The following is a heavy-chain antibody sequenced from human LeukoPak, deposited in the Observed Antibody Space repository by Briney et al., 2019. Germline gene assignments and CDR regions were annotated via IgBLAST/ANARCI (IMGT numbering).Heavy chain of an antibody. CDR2: IYYSGST. J-gene: IGHJ4*02. V-gene: IGHV4-59*01. Sequence: SETLSLTCTVSGGSIRSYSWSWIRQPPGKGLEWIGYIYYSGSTNYNPSLQSRVTISVDTSKNQFSLKLSSVTAADTALYYCASQFLLPFDYWGRGTLVTVSS. CDR1: GGSIRSYS. D-gene: IGHD3-22*01. CDR3: ASQFLLPFDY.